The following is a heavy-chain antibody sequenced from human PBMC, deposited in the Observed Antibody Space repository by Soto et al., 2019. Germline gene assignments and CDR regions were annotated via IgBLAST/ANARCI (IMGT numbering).Heavy chain of an antibody. V-gene: IGHV3-7*01. J-gene: IGHJ6*02. D-gene: IGHD3-22*01. Sequence: GGSLRLSCAASGFTFSSYWMSWVRQAPGKGLEWVANIKQDGSEKYYVDSVKGRFTISRDNAKNSLYLQMNSLRAEDTAVYYCAREAYYYDSSGYYYYYYYGMDVWGQGTTVTVSS. CDR1: GFTFSSYW. CDR2: IKQDGSEK. CDR3: AREAYYYDSSGYYYYYYYGMDV.